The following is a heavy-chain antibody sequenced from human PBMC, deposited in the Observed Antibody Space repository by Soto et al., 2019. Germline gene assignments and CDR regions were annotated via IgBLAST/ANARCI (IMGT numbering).Heavy chain of an antibody. D-gene: IGHD3-3*01. CDR2: INHRGST. Sequence: PSETLSLTCAVYGGSFSGYYWSWIRQPPGKGLEWIGEINHRGSTNYNPSLKSRVTISVDTSKNQFSLKLSSVTAADTAVYYCARAGRYYDFWSGYYGGYYYYGMDVWGQGTTVTVSS. J-gene: IGHJ6*02. CDR1: GGSFSGYY. V-gene: IGHV4-34*01. CDR3: ARAGRYYDFWSGYYGGYYYYGMDV.